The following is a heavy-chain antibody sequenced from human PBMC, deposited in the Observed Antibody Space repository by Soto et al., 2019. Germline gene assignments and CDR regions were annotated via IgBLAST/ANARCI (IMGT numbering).Heavy chain of an antibody. Sequence: PSETLSLTCTVSGGSISSYYWSWIRQPAGKGLEWIGRIYTSGSTNYNPSLKSRVTISVDGSKNQFSLKLNSVTAADTAVYYCTRGPIGNYYFDYWGQGTLVTVSS. CDR3: TRGPIGNYYFDY. CDR2: IYTSGST. D-gene: IGHD2-15*01. V-gene: IGHV4-4*07. CDR1: GGSISSYY. J-gene: IGHJ4*02.